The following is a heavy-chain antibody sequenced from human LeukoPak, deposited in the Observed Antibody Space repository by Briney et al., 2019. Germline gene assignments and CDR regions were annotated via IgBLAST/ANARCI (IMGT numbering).Heavy chain of an antibody. V-gene: IGHV3-23*01. J-gene: IGHJ4*02. CDR3: AKVRRSWYTPFDY. CDR2: ISGSGGST. D-gene: IGHD6-13*01. Sequence: GGSLRLSCAASGFTFSSYAMSWVRQAPGKGLEWVSAISGSGGSTYYADSVKGRFTISRDNSKSTLYLQMNSLRAEDTAVYYCAKVRRSWYTPFDYWGQGTLVTVSS. CDR1: GFTFSSYA.